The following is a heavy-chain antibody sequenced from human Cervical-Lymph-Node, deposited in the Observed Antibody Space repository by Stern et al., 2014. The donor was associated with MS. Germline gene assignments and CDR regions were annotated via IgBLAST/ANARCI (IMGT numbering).Heavy chain of an antibody. D-gene: IGHD4-23*01. CDR1: GGSVSSGSYY. CDR2: IYYSGST. Sequence: VQLQESGPGLVKPSETLSLTCTVSGGSVSSGSYYWSWIRQPPGQGLEWIGYIYYSGSTNYNPSLKSRVTISVDTSKNQFSLKLSSVTAADTAVYYCARAPYGGGPFDYWGQGTLVTVSS. CDR3: ARAPYGGGPFDY. V-gene: IGHV4-61*01. J-gene: IGHJ4*02.